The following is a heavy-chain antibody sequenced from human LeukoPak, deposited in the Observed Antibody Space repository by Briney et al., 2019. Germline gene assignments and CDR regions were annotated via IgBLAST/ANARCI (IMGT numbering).Heavy chain of an antibody. V-gene: IGHV4-34*01. CDR2: INHSGST. J-gene: IGHJ6*03. D-gene: IGHD6-6*01. CDR1: GGSFSGYY. Sequence: SETLSLTCAVYGGSFSGYYWSWIRQPPGKGLEWIGEINHSGSTNYNPSLKSRDTISVDTSKNQFSLKLSSVTAADTAVYYCARGLGGYSSSSIYYYYYMDVWGKGTTVTVSS. CDR3: ARGLGGYSSSSIYYYYYMDV.